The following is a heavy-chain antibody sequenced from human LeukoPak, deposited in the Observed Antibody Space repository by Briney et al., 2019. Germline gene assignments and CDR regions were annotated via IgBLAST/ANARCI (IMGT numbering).Heavy chain of an antibody. CDR2: INHSGST. CDR1: GGSFSGYY. J-gene: IGHJ4*02. CDR3: ARVSYYFDY. V-gene: IGHV4-34*01. Sequence: SETLSLTCAVYGGSFSGYYWSWIRQPPGKGLEWIGEINHSGSTNYNPSLKSRVTISVDTSKNRFSLKLSSVTAADTAVYYCARVSYYFDYWGQGTLVTVSS.